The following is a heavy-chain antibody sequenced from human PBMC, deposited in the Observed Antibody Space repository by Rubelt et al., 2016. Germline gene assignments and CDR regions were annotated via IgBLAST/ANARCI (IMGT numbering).Heavy chain of an antibody. V-gene: IGHV4-34*01. CDR3: AVGLAAAVSSFYYGMDV. D-gene: IGHD6-13*01. J-gene: IGHJ6*02. CDR2: INHSGST. Sequence: QVQLQQWGAGLLKPSETLSLTCAVYGGSFSGYYWSWIRQPPGKGLEWIGEINHSGSTNYNPSLKSRVTISVDTSKNQFAQKQSAGTAADAAVYYWAVGLAAAVSSFYYGMDVWGQGTTVTVSS. CDR1: GGSFSGYY.